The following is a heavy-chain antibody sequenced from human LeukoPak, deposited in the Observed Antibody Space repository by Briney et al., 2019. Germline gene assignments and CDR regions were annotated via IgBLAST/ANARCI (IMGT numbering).Heavy chain of an antibody. V-gene: IGHV3-13*01. J-gene: IGHJ5*02. CDR3: ARVVKVPEGAWFDP. CDR1: GFTFSSYD. D-gene: IGHD1-1*01. Sequence: GRSLRLSCAASGFTFSSYDMHWVRQATGKGLEWVSAIGTAGDTYYPGSVKGRFTISRENAKNSLYLQMNSLRAGDTAVYYCARVVKVPEGAWFDPWGQGTLVTVSS. CDR2: IGTAGDT.